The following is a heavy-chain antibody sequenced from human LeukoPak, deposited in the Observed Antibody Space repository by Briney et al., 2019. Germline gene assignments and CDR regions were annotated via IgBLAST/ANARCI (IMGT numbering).Heavy chain of an antibody. J-gene: IGHJ5*02. D-gene: IGHD3-10*01. Sequence: GASVKVSCKASGYTFTCYYMHWVRQAPGQGLEWMGWINPNSGGTNYAQKFQGRVTMTRDTSISTAYMELSRLRSDDTAVYYCARSGYYGSGRPDNWFDPWGQGTLVTVSS. CDR1: GYTFTCYY. V-gene: IGHV1-2*02. CDR2: INPNSGGT. CDR3: ARSGYYGSGRPDNWFDP.